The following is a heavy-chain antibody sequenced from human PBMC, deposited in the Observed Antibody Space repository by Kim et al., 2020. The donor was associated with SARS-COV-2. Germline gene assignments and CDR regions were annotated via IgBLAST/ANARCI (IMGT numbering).Heavy chain of an antibody. J-gene: IGHJ4*02. CDR1: GGSFSGYY. D-gene: IGHD3-9*01. Sequence: SETLSLTCAVYGGSFSGYYWSWIRQPPGKGLEWIGEINHSGSTNYNPSLKSRVTISVDTSKNQFSLKLSSVTAADTAVYYCARVADWFPSLLDYWGQGTLVTVSS. CDR2: INHSGST. CDR3: ARVADWFPSLLDY. V-gene: IGHV4-34*01.